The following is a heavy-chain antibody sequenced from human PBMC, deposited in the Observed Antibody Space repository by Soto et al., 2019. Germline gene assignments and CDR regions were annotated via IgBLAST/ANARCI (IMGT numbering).Heavy chain of an antibody. CDR1: GFSFSTYS. Sequence: GGSLRLSCEASGFSFSTYSMHLVRQAPGKGLEWVSSIGRRSDIYYADSVKGRFTISRDNAKNSVSLQMNSLRDEDTAVYYCAREETAWPLAYGLDVWGQGTTVTVSS. D-gene: IGHD2-21*02. CDR2: IGRRSDI. J-gene: IGHJ6*02. V-gene: IGHV3-21*01. CDR3: AREETAWPLAYGLDV.